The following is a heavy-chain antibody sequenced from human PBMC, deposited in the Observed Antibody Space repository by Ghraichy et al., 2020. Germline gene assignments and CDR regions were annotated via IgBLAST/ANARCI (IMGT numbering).Heavy chain of an antibody. D-gene: IGHD3-22*01. CDR2: ISYDGNNK. CDR1: GFTYA. J-gene: IGHJ4*02. Sequence: GGSLRLSCAASGFTYAMHWVRQAPGKGLEWVAVISYDGNNKYYADSVKGRFTISRDNSKNTLYLQMNSLRAVDTAVYYCATGGVDNYYGSSAYDYWGQGTLVTVSS. CDR3: ATGGVDNYYGSSAYDY. V-gene: IGHV3-30-3*01.